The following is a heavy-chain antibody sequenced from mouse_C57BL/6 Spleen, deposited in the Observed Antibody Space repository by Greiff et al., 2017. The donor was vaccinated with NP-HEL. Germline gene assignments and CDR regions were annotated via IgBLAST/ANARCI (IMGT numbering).Heavy chain of an antibody. CDR2: ISSGGSYT. CDR1: GFTFSSYG. D-gene: IGHD4-1*01. CDR3: ARQAGTNYFDY. J-gene: IGHJ2*01. V-gene: IGHV5-6*02. Sequence: DVKLVESGGDLVKPGGSLKLSCAASGFTFSSYGMSWVRQTPDKRLEWVATISSGGSYTYYPDSVKGRFTISRDNAKNTLYLQMSSLKSEDTAMHYCARQAGTNYFDYWGQGTTLTVSS.